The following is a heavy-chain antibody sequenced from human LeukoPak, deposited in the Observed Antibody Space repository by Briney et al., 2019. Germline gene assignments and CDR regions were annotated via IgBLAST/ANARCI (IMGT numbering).Heavy chain of an antibody. Sequence: GGSLRLSCAASGFTFSNYAMSWVRQAPGKGLEWVSATIGSGYNTYYADSVKGRFTISRDNSKNTLYLQMNNLRTEGTALYYCARAPGFRGSYYSFASWGQGSLVTVSS. CDR1: GFTFSNYA. V-gene: IGHV3-23*01. CDR3: ARAPGFRGSYYSFAS. D-gene: IGHD1-26*01. J-gene: IGHJ4*02. CDR2: TIGSGYNT.